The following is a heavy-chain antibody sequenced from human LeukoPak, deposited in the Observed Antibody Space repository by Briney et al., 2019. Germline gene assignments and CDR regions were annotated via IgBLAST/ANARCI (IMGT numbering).Heavy chain of an antibody. CDR3: ARETRDYYGSGSYYKGPLDY. V-gene: IGHV4-38-2*02. D-gene: IGHD3-10*01. CDR1: GYSITSAYY. Sequence: SETLSLTCTVSGYSITSAYYWGWIRQSPGKGLAWIGSIYHSGSSYYNPSLKSRVTISVDTSKNQFSLKLSSVTAADTAVYYCARETRDYYGSGSYYKGPLDYWGQGTLVTVSS. CDR2: IYHSGSS. J-gene: IGHJ4*02.